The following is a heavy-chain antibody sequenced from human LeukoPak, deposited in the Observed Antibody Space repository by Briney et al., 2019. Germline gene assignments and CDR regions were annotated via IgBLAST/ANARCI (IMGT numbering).Heavy chain of an antibody. V-gene: IGHV4-59*01. CDR1: GVSITSNY. D-gene: IGHD5-18*01. CDR2: THHSGAT. CDR3: ARSSGHSYGDFDY. Sequence: SETLSLTCSVSGVSITSNYWSWIRQPPGKGLEWLGYTHHSGATSYNPSLKSRSTMSLDTSNNQFSLKLSSVTAADTAVYFCARSSGHSYGDFDYWGQGNLVTVSS. J-gene: IGHJ4*02.